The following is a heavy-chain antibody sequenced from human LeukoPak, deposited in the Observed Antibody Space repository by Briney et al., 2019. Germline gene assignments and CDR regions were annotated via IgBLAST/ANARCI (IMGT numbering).Heavy chain of an antibody. CDR2: IRYDGGYK. J-gene: IGHJ4*02. CDR1: GFNFTNNG. CDR3: AKLLFEYDF. D-gene: IGHD2-21*01. Sequence: PGGSLRLSRAPSGFNFTNNGMYWVGQAPGKGLEGVASIRYDGGYKNYGDSVKGRFTISRDNSKNTLYLQMNSLRAEDTAVYYCAKLLFEYDFWGQGTLVTVSS. V-gene: IGHV3-30*02.